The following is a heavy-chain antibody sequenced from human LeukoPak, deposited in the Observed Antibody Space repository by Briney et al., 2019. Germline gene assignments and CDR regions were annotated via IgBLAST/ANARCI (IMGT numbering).Heavy chain of an antibody. CDR2: ISSSSDYI. CDR1: GFTFSSST. CDR3: ANREGGYTYDPFDY. V-gene: IGHV3-21*01. Sequence: GGSLRLSCAASGFTFSSSTMNWVRRAPGKGLEWVSSISSSSDYIYYADSVKGRFTISRDNAKNSLYLQMNSLRAEDTAVYYCANREGGYTYDPFDYWGQGTLVTVSS. J-gene: IGHJ4*02. D-gene: IGHD5-18*01.